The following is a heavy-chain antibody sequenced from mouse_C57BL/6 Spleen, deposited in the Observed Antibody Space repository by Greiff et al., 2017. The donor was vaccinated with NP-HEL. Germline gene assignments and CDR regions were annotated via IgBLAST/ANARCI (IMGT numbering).Heavy chain of an antibody. J-gene: IGHJ2*01. V-gene: IGHV1-50*01. CDR1: GYTFTSYW. CDR2: IDPSDSYT. D-gene: IGHD1-1*01. Sequence: QVQLQQSGAELVKPGASVKLSCKASGYTFTSYWMQWVKQRPGQGLEWIGEIDPSDSYTNYNQKFKGKATLTVDTSSSTAYMQLSSLTSEDSAVYYCARSLNYYGSSPLDYWGQGTTLTVSS. CDR3: ARSLNYYGSSPLDY.